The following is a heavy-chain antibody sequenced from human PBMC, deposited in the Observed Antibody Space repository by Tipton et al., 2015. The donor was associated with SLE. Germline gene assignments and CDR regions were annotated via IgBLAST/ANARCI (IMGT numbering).Heavy chain of an antibody. J-gene: IGHJ5*02. V-gene: IGHV4-31*03. Sequence: TLSLTCTVSGGSISSGGYYWSWIRQHPGKGLEWIGYTYYSANTYYNPSLKSRVTISVDTSKNQFSLKLSSVTAADTAVYYCARDPQLAGFDLWGQGTLVTVSS. CDR1: GGSISSGGYY. CDR2: TYYSANT. CDR3: ARDPQLAGFDL. D-gene: IGHD3-10*01.